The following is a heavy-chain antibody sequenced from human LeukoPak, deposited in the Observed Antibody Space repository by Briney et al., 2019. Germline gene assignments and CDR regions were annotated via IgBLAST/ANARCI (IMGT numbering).Heavy chain of an antibody. V-gene: IGHV4-4*07. J-gene: IGHJ5*02. D-gene: IGHD6-13*01. Sequence: PSETLSLTCTVSGGSISSYYWSWIRQPAGKGLEWIGRIYTSGSTNYNPSLKSRVTMSVDTSKNQFSLKLSSVTAADTAVYYCARGSVSYSSSWYSGGLYNWFDPWGQGTLVTVSS. CDR1: GGSISSYY. CDR2: IYTSGST. CDR3: ARGSVSYSSSWYSGGLYNWFDP.